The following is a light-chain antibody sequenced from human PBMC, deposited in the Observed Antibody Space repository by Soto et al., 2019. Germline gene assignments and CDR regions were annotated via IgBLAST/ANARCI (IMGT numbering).Light chain of an antibody. CDR2: AAS. V-gene: IGKV3-20*01. CDR3: QDYSDWPTWT. Sequence: DIVLTQSPGTLSLSPGERATLSCKSSQSVSSYYLAWYQQQPGQAPRLLIYAASSRATGIPDRFSGSGSGTDFTLTITSLQSEDSAVYFCQDYSDWPTWTFGQGTKVDIK. J-gene: IGKJ1*01. CDR1: QSVSSYY.